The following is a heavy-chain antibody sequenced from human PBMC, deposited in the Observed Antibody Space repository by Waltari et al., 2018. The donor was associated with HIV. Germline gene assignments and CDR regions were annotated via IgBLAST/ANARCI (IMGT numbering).Heavy chain of an antibody. J-gene: IGHJ6*02. Sequence: QVQLQQWGAGLLKPSETLSLTCAVYGGSFSGYYWSWIRQPPGKGLEWIGEINHSGSTNYNPSLKSRVTISVDTSKNQFSLKLSSVTAADTAVYYCARARVVQYRLPYNYAMDVWGQGTTVAVSS. CDR3: ARARVVQYRLPYNYAMDV. CDR2: INHSGST. V-gene: IGHV4-34*02. D-gene: IGHD2-2*01. CDR1: GGSFSGYY.